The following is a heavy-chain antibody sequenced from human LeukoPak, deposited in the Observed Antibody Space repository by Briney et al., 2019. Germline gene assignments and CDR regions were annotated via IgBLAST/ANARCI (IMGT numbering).Heavy chain of an antibody. D-gene: IGHD6-13*01. CDR1: GASISSGGFY. CDR2: IYYSGST. Sequence: SQTLSLTCTVSGASISSGGFYWSWIRHHPGKGLEWIGYIYYSGSTYYNPSLKSRVSISVDTSKNQFSLKLSSVTAADTAVYYCARDSAAAAGNDYFDYWGQGTLVTVSS. CDR3: ARDSAAAAGNDYFDY. J-gene: IGHJ4*02. V-gene: IGHV4-31*03.